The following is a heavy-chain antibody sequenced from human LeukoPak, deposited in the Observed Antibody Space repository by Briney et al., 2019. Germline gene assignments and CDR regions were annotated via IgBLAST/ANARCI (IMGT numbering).Heavy chain of an antibody. CDR2: INPNSGGT. CDR3: ARGRYCGETTCSDFDS. Sequence: ASVKVSCKASGYTFTDYYMHWVRQAPGPGLEWMGWINPNSGGTDYAQKSQGRVTLIRDTSISTAYMELSRLTSDDTAVYYCARGRYCGETTCSDFDSWGQGTLVTVSS. J-gene: IGHJ4*02. V-gene: IGHV1-2*02. D-gene: IGHD2-21*01. CDR1: GYTFTDYY.